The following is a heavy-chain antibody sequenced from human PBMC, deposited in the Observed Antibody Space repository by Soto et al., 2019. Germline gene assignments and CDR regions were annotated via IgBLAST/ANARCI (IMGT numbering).Heavy chain of an antibody. V-gene: IGHV4-34*01. D-gene: IGHD4-17*01. CDR3: ARAHGPDKVTTEAFDI. J-gene: IGHJ3*02. CDR2: INHSGST. Sequence: PSETLSLTCAVYGGSFSGYYWSWIRQPPGKGLEWIGEINHSGSTNYNPSLKSRVTMSVDTSKNQFSLKLSSVTAADTAVYYCARAHGPDKVTTEAFDIWGQGTMGTVSS. CDR1: GGSFSGYY.